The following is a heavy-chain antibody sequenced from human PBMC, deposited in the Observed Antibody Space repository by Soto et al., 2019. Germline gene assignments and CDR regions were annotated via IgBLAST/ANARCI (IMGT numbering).Heavy chain of an antibody. Sequence: PSETLSLTCAVYGGSFSGYYWSWIRQPPGKGLEWIGEINHSGSTNYNPSLKSRDTISVDTSKNQFSLKLSSVTAADTAVYYCARWGTDFWSGYYDYYYYYMDVWGKGTTVTVSS. CDR1: GGSFSGYY. V-gene: IGHV4-34*01. D-gene: IGHD3-3*01. CDR2: INHSGST. CDR3: ARWGTDFWSGYYDYYYYYMDV. J-gene: IGHJ6*03.